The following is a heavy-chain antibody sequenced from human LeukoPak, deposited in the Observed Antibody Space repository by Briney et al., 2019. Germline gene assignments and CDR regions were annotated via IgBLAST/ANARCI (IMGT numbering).Heavy chain of an antibody. CDR2: INSDGSRT. CDR1: GFTFSSYW. V-gene: IGHV3-74*01. Sequence: GGSLRLSCAASGFTFSSYWMHWARQAPGKGLVWVSRINSDGSRTTYADAVKGRFTVSKDNAKNTLYLQMNSLRAEDTAVYYCTTTRLADAFYFDYWGQGTLVTVSS. D-gene: IGHD6-13*01. CDR3: TTTRLADAFYFDY. J-gene: IGHJ4*02.